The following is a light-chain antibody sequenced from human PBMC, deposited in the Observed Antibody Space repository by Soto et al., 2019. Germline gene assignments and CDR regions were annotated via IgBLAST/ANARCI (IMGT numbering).Light chain of an antibody. CDR3: QQFNNYPLT. J-gene: IGKJ5*01. Sequence: IHLPHSPSSLSASVEDRVTITCRPSQGVSSSLAWYQQKPGTAPKLLIYDASDLETGVPSRFSGSGSGTDFTLTISSLQPEDFATYYCQQFNNYPLTFGQGTRLEIK. V-gene: IGKV1D-13*01. CDR2: DAS. CDR1: QGVSSS.